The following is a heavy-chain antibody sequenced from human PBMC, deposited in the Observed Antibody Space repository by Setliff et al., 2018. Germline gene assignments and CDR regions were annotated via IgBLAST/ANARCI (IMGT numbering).Heavy chain of an antibody. Sequence: SETLSLTCNVSGVSISSYYWSWIRQAPGKGLESLGYIQNSGGINYNPSLKSRVTISVDTSTNQSSLKLTSVTAADTAVYYCARLSWNGLRYFGLDVWGQGTTVTVAS. D-gene: IGHD3-3*01. CDR2: IQNSGGI. V-gene: IGHV4-59*01. CDR1: GVSISSYY. CDR3: ARLSWNGLRYFGLDV. J-gene: IGHJ6*02.